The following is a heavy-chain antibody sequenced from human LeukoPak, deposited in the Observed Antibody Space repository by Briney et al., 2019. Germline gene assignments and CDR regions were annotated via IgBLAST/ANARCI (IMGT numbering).Heavy chain of an antibody. CDR3: ARGPDWTERGYWYFDL. V-gene: IGHV4-34*01. Sequence: SETLSLTCAVHGGSFSGYYWSWIRQPPGKGLEWIGEINHSGSTNYNPSIKSRVTISVDTSKNQFSMKLSSVTAADTAVYYCARGPDWTERGYWYFDLWGRGTLVTVSS. CDR2: INHSGST. J-gene: IGHJ2*01. CDR1: GGSFSGYY. D-gene: IGHD1-1*01.